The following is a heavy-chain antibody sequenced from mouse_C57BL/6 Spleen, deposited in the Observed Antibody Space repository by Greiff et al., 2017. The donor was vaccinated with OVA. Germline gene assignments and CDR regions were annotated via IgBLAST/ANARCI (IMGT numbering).Heavy chain of an antibody. J-gene: IGHJ4*01. CDR1: GYSFTGYY. CDR2: INPSTGGT. D-gene: IGHD1-1*01. CDR3: ARRATVVECAMDY. Sequence: EVQLKQSGPELVKPGASVKISCKASGYSFTGYYMNWVKQSPEKSLEWIGEINPSTGGTTYNQKFKAKATLTVDKSSSTAYMQLKSLTSEDSAVYYCARRATVVECAMDYWGQGTSVTVSS. V-gene: IGHV1-42*01.